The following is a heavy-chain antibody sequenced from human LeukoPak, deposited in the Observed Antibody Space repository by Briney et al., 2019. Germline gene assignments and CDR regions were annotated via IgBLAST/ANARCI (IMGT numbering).Heavy chain of an antibody. D-gene: IGHD3-9*01. CDR3: ARDSVRLRYFDWLLRGYFDY. Sequence: SGTLSLTCAVSGGSISSSNWWSWVRQPPGKGLEWIGEISHSGSTNYNPSLKSRVTISVDKSKNQFSLKLSSVTAADTAVYYCARDSVRLRYFDWLLRGYFDYWGQGTLVTVSS. V-gene: IGHV4-4*02. J-gene: IGHJ4*02. CDR2: ISHSGST. CDR1: GGSISSSNW.